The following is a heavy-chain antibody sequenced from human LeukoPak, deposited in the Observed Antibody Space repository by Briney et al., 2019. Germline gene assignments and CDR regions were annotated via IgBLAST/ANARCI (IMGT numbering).Heavy chain of an antibody. CDR3: ARLEYSYGYFIDY. J-gene: IGHJ4*02. CDR1: GFTFSDCY. Sequence: GGSLRLSCAASGFTFSDCYMSWIRQAPGKGLEWVSYISSSSRNTNYADSVKGRFSISRDNAKNSLYLQTNSLRAEDTAVYYCARLEYSYGYFIDYWGQGSLVTVSS. CDR2: ISSSSRNT. D-gene: IGHD5-18*01. V-gene: IGHV3-11*03.